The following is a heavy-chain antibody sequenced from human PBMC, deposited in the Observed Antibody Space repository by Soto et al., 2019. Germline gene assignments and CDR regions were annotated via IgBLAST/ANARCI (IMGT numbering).Heavy chain of an antibody. CDR2: INIGNGDT. J-gene: IGHJ4*02. CDR1: GYTFTTYA. CDR3: ALHGLDSYPFDY. D-gene: IGHD2-2*01. V-gene: IGHV1-3*04. Sequence: QVQLVQSGAEVKKPGASVKVSCKTSGYTFTTYAMHWVRQAPGQRLEWMGWINIGNGDTKISQKFHVSDTFTRDTSASTAYMDLSSLRSNDTAVYYYALHGLDSYPFDYWRQGTLVTVSS.